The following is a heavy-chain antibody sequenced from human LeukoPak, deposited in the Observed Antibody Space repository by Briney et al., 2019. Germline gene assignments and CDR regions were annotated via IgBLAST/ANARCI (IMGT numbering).Heavy chain of an antibody. J-gene: IGHJ4*02. CDR2: INPSADNT. CDR1: GYTFINYY. Sequence: ASVKVSCKTSGYTFINYYMHWVRQAPGQGPEWMAVINPSADNTFYAQKFQGRVTMTRDTSTSTVYMELSSLRSDDTAVYYCARDSLGIEVSSRPDYWGQGTLVTVSS. V-gene: IGHV1-46*01. D-gene: IGHD6-6*01. CDR3: ARDSLGIEVSSRPDY.